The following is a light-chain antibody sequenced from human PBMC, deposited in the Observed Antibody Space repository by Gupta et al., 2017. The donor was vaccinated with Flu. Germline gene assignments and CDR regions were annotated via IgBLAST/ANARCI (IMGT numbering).Light chain of an antibody. CDR2: GAF. CDR1: QSINNY. J-gene: IGKJ5*01. Sequence: DIQMTQSPSSLSASVGDRVTITCRASQSINNYLNWYQQKAGKVPTLLNYGAFRVQRGVPSRCSGSGCGADITLTINNLQPEDLAVYCSQEGHTVPIAFGQGTRLEIK. V-gene: IGKV1-39*01. CDR3: QEGHTVPIA.